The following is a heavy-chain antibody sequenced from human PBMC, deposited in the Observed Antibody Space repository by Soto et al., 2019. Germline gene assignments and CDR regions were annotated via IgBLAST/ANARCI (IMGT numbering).Heavy chain of an antibody. CDR2: IYHSGST. D-gene: IGHD1-26*01. CDR1: GGSICSGGYS. V-gene: IGHV4-30-2*01. Sequence: SETLSLTCAVSGGSICSGGYSWSWIRQPPGKGLEWIGYIYHSGSTYYNPSLKSRVTISVDRSKNQFSLKLSSVTAADTAVYYCARDVRSGSYYGGRWFDPWGQGTLVTVSS. J-gene: IGHJ5*02. CDR3: ARDVRSGSYYGGRWFDP.